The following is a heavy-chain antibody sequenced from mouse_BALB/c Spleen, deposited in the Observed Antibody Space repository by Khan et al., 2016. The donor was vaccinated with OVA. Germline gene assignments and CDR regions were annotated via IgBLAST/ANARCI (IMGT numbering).Heavy chain of an antibody. V-gene: IGHV1S41*01. Sequence: DLVKPGASVKLSCKASGYTFTSYWINWIKQRPGQGLEWIGRIGPGSSNTNYNEMFKGKATLTVDTSSSTAYIQLSSLSSEDSAVYFCARSNDYGRSCYAMDYWGQGTSVTVSS. CDR3: ARSNDYGRSCYAMDY. CDR1: GYTFTSYW. D-gene: IGHD1-1*01. J-gene: IGHJ4*01. CDR2: IGPGSSNT.